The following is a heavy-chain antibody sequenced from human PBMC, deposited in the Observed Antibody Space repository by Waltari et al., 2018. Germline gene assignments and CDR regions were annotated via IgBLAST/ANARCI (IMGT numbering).Heavy chain of an antibody. D-gene: IGHD2-15*01. Sequence: QVQLVQSGAEVKKPGASVKVSCKASGYTFTSYDSNWVRQATGQGLEWMGGIIPIFGTANYAQKFQGRVTITADESTSTAYMELSSLRSEDTAVYYCARDLCSGGSCAKDYWGQGTLVTVSS. J-gene: IGHJ4*02. CDR1: GYTFTSYD. V-gene: IGHV1-69*01. CDR3: ARDLCSGGSCAKDY. CDR2: IIPIFGTA.